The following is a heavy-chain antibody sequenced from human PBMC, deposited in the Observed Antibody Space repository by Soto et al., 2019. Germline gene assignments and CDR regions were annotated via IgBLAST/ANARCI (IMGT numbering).Heavy chain of an antibody. CDR1: GGSISSYY. CDR2: IYYSGST. J-gene: IGHJ6*02. CDR3: ARGGLRAGGYYYYGMDV. D-gene: IGHD1-26*01. V-gene: IGHV4-59*01. Sequence: QVQLQESGPGLVKPSETLSLTCTVSGGSISSYYWSWIRQPPGKGLEWIGYIYYSGSTNYNPSLKSRVTIAVDTSKNQFSLKLSSVTAADTAVYYCARGGLRAGGYYYYGMDVWGQGTTVTVSS.